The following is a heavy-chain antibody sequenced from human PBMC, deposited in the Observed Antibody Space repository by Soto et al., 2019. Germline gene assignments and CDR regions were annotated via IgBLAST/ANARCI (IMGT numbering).Heavy chain of an antibody. CDR2: ISGTASRT. J-gene: IGHJ4*02. CDR3: ATYFRYFDN. Sequence: GGSLRLSCAGSGFTPTTTPLSWVRQPPGKGLEWVTTISGTASRTYYVDSVKGRFFISRDNSKNTVILQMNNLTLDDTAVYYCATYFRYFDNWGQGTRVTVSS. D-gene: IGHD3-9*01. V-gene: IGHV3-23*01. CDR1: GFTPTTTP.